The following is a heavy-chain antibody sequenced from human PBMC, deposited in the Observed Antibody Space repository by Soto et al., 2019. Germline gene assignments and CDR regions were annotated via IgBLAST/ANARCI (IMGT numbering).Heavy chain of an antibody. D-gene: IGHD7-27*01. CDR1: GFTFSNSD. J-gene: IGHJ2*01. CDR3: ARGTGAQLMYFDL. Sequence: DLEESGGGLVQPGGSLRLSCAASGFTFSNSDMHWVRQSAGKGLEWLSGIGTVGDAYYPPSVRGRFTISRENAKNSLYLQMHGLRAEDTAVYFCARGTGAQLMYFDLWGRGTLVTVSS. CDR2: IGTVGDA. V-gene: IGHV3-13*01.